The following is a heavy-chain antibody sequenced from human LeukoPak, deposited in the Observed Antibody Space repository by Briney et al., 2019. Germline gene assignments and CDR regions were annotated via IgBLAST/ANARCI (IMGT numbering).Heavy chain of an antibody. J-gene: IGHJ4*02. D-gene: IGHD3-10*01. CDR3: ARDRGLLLWFGESHFDY. V-gene: IGHV3-30-3*01. CDR1: GFTFSSYA. Sequence: GRFLRLSCAASGFTFSSYAMHWVRQAPGKGLEWVAVISYDGSNKYYADSVKGRFTISRDNSKNTLYLQMNSLRAEDTAVYYCARDRGLLLWFGESHFDYWGQGTLVTVSS. CDR2: ISYDGSNK.